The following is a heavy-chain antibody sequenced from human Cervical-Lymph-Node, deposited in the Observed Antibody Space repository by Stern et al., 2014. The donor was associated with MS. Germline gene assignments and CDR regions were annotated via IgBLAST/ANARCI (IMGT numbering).Heavy chain of an antibody. CDR1: GYTFTAYY. J-gene: IGHJ6*02. V-gene: IGHV1-46*03. Sequence: QVQLVESGAEVKKPGASVKVSCKASGYTFTAYYMHWVRQAPGQGLEWMGLINPTGGTTSYARKVQGRGTMTRDTSTSTVYMELRSLRSEDTAVYYCARDLLQYTGYGMDVWGQGTTVTVFS. CDR3: ARDLLQYTGYGMDV. D-gene: IGHD3-3*01. CDR2: INPTGGTT.